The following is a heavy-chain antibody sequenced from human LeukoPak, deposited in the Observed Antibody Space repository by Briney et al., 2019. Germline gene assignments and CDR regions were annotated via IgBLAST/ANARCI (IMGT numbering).Heavy chain of an antibody. V-gene: IGHV5-51*01. CDR2: IYPGDSAP. Sequence: GESLKISCKVSGYSFTSYCIGWGRQMPGKGLEWMGIIYPGDSAPTYSPSFQGQVTISVDKSINTAYLQWSSLQASDTAMYYCGLSGDRVPLQDDVFDVWGQGTMVTVST. J-gene: IGHJ3*01. CDR1: GYSFTSYC. CDR3: GLSGDRVPLQDDVFDV. D-gene: IGHD1-26*01.